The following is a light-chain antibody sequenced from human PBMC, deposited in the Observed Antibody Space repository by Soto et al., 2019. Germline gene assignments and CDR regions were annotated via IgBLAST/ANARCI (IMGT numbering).Light chain of an antibody. Sequence: DTQMTQSPSTLSASVGDRVTITCRASQNINTWLAWYQQKPGKAPKLLIYKASSLESGVPSSFSGSGSGTEFTLTISSLQPDDFATYYCQQYNSYPLTFGGGTKVEIK. V-gene: IGKV1-5*03. J-gene: IGKJ4*01. CDR1: QNINTW. CDR3: QQYNSYPLT. CDR2: KAS.